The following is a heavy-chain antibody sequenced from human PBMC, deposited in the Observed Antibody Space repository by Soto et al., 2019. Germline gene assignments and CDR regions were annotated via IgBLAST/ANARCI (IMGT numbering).Heavy chain of an antibody. CDR1: GGTFSSYA. D-gene: IGHD2-2*01. J-gene: IGHJ5*02. Sequence: GASVKVSCKASGGTFSSYAISWVRQAPGQGLEWMGGIIPIFGTANYAQKFQGRVTITADESTSTAYMELSSLRSEDTAVYYCAREYCSSTSCLSRGWDNWFDPWGQGTLVTVS. V-gene: IGHV1-69*13. CDR2: IIPIFGTA. CDR3: AREYCSSTSCLSRGWDNWFDP.